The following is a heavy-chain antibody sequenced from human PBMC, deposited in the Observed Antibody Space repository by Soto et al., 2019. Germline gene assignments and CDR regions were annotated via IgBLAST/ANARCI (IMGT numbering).Heavy chain of an antibody. CDR1: GYSCTSYG. CDR3: AKYVATQHDAFDI. Sequence: PGESLKVWWKGAGYSCTSYGSRWVRQMPGKGLERMGIIYPGDSDNRYSPSFQGHVTISADKSTNTAYLQWSSLKASDTAMYYCAKYVATQHDAFDIWGQGTMVTV. J-gene: IGHJ3*02. CDR2: IYPGDSDN. V-gene: IGHV5-51*01. D-gene: IGHD2-2*01.